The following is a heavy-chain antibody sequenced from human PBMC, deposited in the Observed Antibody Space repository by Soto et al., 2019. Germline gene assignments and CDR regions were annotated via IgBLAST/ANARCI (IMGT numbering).Heavy chain of an antibody. J-gene: IGHJ4*02. CDR1: GYSISSSNW. D-gene: IGHD2-21*02. CDR3: ARLSGTVVTPTYIDY. Sequence: QVQLQESGPGLVKPSDTLSLTCAVSGYSISSSNWWGWIRQPPGKGLEWIGYIYYSGSTYYNPSLTSRVTMXXDXSXXQVSLKLSSVTAVDTAVYYCARLSGTVVTPTYIDYWGQGTLVTVSS. CDR2: IYYSGST. V-gene: IGHV4-28*01.